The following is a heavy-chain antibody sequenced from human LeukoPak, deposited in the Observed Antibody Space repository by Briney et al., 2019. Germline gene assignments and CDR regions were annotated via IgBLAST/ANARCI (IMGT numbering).Heavy chain of an antibody. D-gene: IGHD4-17*01. V-gene: IGHV4-39*01. Sequence: SETLSLTYTVSGGSISSIRYYWGWIRQPPGKGLEWIVNIYYSGSTYYNPSPKSRITISVHTSNHPFSLKLSSVTAADTAVYYCARHSATVTHYYYYYMDVWGKGTTVTVSS. J-gene: IGHJ6*03. CDR3: ARHSATVTHYYYYYMDV. CDR1: GGSISSIRYY. CDR2: IYYSGST.